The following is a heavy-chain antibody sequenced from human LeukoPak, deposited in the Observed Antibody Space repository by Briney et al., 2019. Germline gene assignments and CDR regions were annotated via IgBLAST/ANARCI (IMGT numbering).Heavy chain of an antibody. CDR3: AREVVSSPSYFDS. V-gene: IGHV3-53*01. CDR1: GFTFSNFL. CDR2: FYRGDST. J-gene: IGHJ4*02. Sequence: PGGSLRLSCAASGFTFSNFLMTWVRQAPGKGLEWVSFFYRGDSTYYAESVRGRFTISRDNSKNTLYLLMNSLIPEDTAVYYCAREVVSSPSYFDSWGQGTLVTVSS. D-gene: IGHD2-15*01.